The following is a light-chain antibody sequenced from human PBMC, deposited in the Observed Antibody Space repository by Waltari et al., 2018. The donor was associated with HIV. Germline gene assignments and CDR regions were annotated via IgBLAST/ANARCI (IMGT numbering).Light chain of an antibody. CDR1: QDIGNY. J-gene: IGKJ3*01. V-gene: IGKV1-33*01. CDR2: DAA. Sequence: DIQMNQAPSSLSASVGDRVTINCQASQDIGNYLNWYQMKPGKPPKLLIYDAANLETGVPSRFSGSASGTDFTFTISSLQPEDIATYYCHEYDNLFQTFGPGTKVDIK. CDR3: HEYDNLFQT.